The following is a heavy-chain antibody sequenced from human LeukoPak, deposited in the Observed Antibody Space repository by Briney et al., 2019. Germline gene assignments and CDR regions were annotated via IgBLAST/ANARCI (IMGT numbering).Heavy chain of an antibody. V-gene: IGHV4-39*01. CDR2: IYYSGST. CDR3: ARHGVEATPDYYYMDV. J-gene: IGHJ6*03. CDR1: GGSISSSSYY. D-gene: IGHD1-26*01. Sequence: SVTLSLTCTVSGGSISSSSYYWGWIRQPPGKGREWIGSIYYSGSTYYNPSLKSRVTISIDTSKNQFSLKLSSVTAADTAVYYCARHGVEATPDYYYMDVWGKGTTVTVSS.